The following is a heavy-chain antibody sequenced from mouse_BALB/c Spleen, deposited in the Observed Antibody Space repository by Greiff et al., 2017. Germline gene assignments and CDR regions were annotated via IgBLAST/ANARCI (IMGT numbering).Heavy chain of an antibody. CDR2: INPSSGYT. J-gene: IGHJ1*01. Sequence: VQLVESGAELARPGASVKMSCKASGYTFTSYTMHWVKQRPGQGLEWIGYINPSSGYTNYNQKFKDKATLTAYKSSSTAYRQLSSLTSEDSAVYYWARRAPPPRYGNYWYFDVWGAGTTVTVSS. V-gene: IGHV1-4*01. CDR3: ARRAPPPRYGNYWYFDV. D-gene: IGHD2-10*02. CDR1: GYTFTSYT.